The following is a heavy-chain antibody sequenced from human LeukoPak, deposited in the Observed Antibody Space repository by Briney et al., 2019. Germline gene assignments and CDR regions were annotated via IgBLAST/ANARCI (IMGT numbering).Heavy chain of an antibody. D-gene: IGHD6-19*01. J-gene: IGHJ4*02. Sequence: GSLRLSSAASGFTFSSYAMSWVRQAPGKGLEWVSAISGSGGSTYYADSVKGRFTISRDNSKNTLYLQMNSLRAEDTAVYYCAKDGLIAVAGSMPFDYWGQGTLVTVSS. CDR2: ISGSGGST. V-gene: IGHV3-23*01. CDR1: GFTFSSYA. CDR3: AKDGLIAVAGSMPFDY.